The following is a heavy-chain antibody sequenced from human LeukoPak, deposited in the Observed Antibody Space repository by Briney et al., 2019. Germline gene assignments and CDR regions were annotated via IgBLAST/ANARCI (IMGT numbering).Heavy chain of an antibody. Sequence: KPSETLSLTCTVSGGSISSCYWSWIRQPPGKGLELIGYINYSGRTNYNPSLKSRVTISVDTSKDQLSLKLSSVTAADTAVYYCARHGGYYDFDYWGQGTLVTVSS. CDR1: GGSISSCY. CDR3: ARHGGYYDFDY. V-gene: IGHV4-59*08. D-gene: IGHD3-22*01. J-gene: IGHJ4*02. CDR2: INYSGRT.